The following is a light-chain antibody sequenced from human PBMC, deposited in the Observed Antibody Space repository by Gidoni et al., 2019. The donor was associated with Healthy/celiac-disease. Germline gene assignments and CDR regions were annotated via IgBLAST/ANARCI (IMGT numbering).Light chain of an antibody. CDR1: QSVSSSY. Sequence: EIVMTQSPATLSLSPGERATLSCRASQSVSSSYLSWYQQKPGQAPRLLIYGASTRATGIPARFSGSVSGTDFTLTISSLQPEDFAVYYCQQDYNLITFXQXTRLEIK. CDR3: QQDYNLIT. V-gene: IGKV3D-7*01. J-gene: IGKJ5*01. CDR2: GAS.